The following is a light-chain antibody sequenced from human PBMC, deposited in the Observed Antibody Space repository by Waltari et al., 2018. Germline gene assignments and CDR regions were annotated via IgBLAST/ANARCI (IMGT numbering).Light chain of an antibody. CDR3: QTWDSATAV. CDR1: KLGDKY. Sequence: SYEVTQPPSVSVSPGQTAIITCSGDKLGDKYACWYQQRPGQSPVLLIYQDNQRPSGIPERFSGSNSGNTATLTISGTQAMDEADYYCQTWDSATAVFGGGTKLAVL. J-gene: IGLJ3*02. CDR2: QDN. V-gene: IGLV3-1*01.